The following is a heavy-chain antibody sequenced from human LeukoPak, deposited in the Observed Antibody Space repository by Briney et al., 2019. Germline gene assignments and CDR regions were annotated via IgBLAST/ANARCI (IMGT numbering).Heavy chain of an antibody. J-gene: IGHJ5*02. V-gene: IGHV1-69*05. Sequence: ASVRVSCKASGGTFSSYAISWVRQAPGQGLEWMGGIIPIFGTANYAQKFQGRVTITTDESTSTAYIELSSLRSEDTAVYYCATLPYYCSSTSCYSRWGFDPWGQGTLVTVSS. D-gene: IGHD2-2*02. CDR3: ATLPYYCSSTSCYSRWGFDP. CDR2: IIPIFGTA. CDR1: GGTFSSYA.